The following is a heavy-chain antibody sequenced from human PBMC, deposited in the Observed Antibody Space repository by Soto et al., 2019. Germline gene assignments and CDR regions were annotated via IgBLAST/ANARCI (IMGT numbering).Heavy chain of an antibody. CDR2: IYYSDT. CDR1: GGSISGYY. V-gene: IGHV4-59*01. J-gene: IGHJ3*02. Sequence: PSETLSLTCSVSGGSISGYYWSWIRQPPGKGLEWIAYIYYSDTSYNPSLKSRVSISLDTSKNQFSLKLSSVTAADTAVYYCARTYDGSGPNSGGYGFDIWGQGTMVTVSS. CDR3: ARTYDGSGPNSGGYGFDI. D-gene: IGHD3-22*01.